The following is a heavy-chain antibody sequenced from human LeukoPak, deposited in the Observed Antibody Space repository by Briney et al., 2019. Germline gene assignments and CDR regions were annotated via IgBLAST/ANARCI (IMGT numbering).Heavy chain of an antibody. CDR3: ARSTYCGGDCYPALGY. J-gene: IGHJ4*02. D-gene: IGHD2-21*02. CDR2: ISSSNNTI. CDR1: GFTFSSYS. Sequence: GGSLRLSCAASGFTFSSYSMNWVRQAPGKVLEWVSYISSSNNTIYYADSVKGRFTISRDNAKNSLYLQMNSLRDEDTAVYYCARSTYCGGDCYPALGYWGQGTPVTVSS. V-gene: IGHV3-48*02.